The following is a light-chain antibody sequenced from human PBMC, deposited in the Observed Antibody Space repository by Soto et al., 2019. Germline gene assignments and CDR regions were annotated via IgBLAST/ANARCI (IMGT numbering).Light chain of an antibody. V-gene: IGKV3-15*01. CDR1: QSVSSN. J-gene: IGKJ5*01. CDR2: GAS. CDR3: QQYNNWPPIP. Sequence: IVMTQSPATLSVSPGERATRSYRASQSVSSNLAWYQQKPAQAPRLLIYGASTRATGIPARFSDSGSGTEFTLTISSLQSEDFAVYYCQQYNNWPPIPFGHLTRLEI.